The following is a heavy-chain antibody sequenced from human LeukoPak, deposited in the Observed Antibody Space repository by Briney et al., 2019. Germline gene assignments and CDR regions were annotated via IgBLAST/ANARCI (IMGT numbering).Heavy chain of an antibody. Sequence: GGSLRLSCAASGFTFSSYSMNWVRQAPGKGLEWVSSIDFTSRYIYNADSVKGRFTTSRDNAKNSLDLQMNSLKVEDTAVYYCARSNYYYGSGGPPLSYYFDYWGQGTLVTVSS. J-gene: IGHJ4*02. V-gene: IGHV3-21*04. CDR1: GFTFSSYS. D-gene: IGHD3-10*01. CDR3: ARSNYYYGSGGPPLSYYFDY. CDR2: IDFTSRYI.